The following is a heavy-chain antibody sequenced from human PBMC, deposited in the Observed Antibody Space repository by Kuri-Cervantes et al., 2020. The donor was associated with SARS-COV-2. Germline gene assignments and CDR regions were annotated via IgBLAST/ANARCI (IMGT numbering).Heavy chain of an antibody. V-gene: IGHV4-31*03. J-gene: IGHJ5*02. D-gene: IGHD2-2*01. CDR1: GGSISSGGYY. Sequence: SETLSLTCTVSGGSISSGGYYWSWIRQHPGKGLEWIGYIYYSGSTYYNPSLKSRVTISVDTSKNQFSLKLSSVTAADTAVYYCARVLFCSSTSCSQHNWFDPWGQGTLVTVSS. CDR2: IYYSGST. CDR3: ARVLFCSSTSCSQHNWFDP.